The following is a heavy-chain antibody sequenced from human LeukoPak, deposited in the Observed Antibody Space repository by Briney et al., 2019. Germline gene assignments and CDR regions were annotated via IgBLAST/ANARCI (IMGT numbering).Heavy chain of an antibody. CDR2: IRQDGNEE. J-gene: IGHJ5*02. CDR1: GFTFSSYW. D-gene: IGHD3-22*01. CDR3: VRRLGYYDSSGYYGDH. Sequence: GGSLRLSCAASGFTFSSYWMSWVRQAPGKGLEWVANIRQDGNEENYVESVEGRFTISRDNAKNSLFLQMSSLRAEDTAVYYCVRRLGYYDSSGYYGDHWGQGSLVTVSS. V-gene: IGHV3-7*01.